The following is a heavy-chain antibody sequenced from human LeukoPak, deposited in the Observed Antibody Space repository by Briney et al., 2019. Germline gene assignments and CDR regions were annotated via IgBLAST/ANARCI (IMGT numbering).Heavy chain of an antibody. D-gene: IGHD6-13*01. CDR3: AKAHSSSWPFFDY. V-gene: IGHV3-9*01. Sequence: GGSLRLSCAASGFTFDDYAMHWVRQAPGKGLEGVSGISWNSGSIGYADSVKGRFTISRDNAKNSLYLQMNSLRAEDTALYYCAKAHSSSWPFFDYWGQGTLVTVSS. J-gene: IGHJ4*02. CDR1: GFTFDDYA. CDR2: ISWNSGSI.